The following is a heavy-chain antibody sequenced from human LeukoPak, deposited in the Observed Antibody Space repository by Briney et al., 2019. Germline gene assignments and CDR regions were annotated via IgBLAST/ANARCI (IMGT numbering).Heavy chain of an antibody. CDR1: GFTFSTYN. V-gene: IGHV3-33*01. CDR2: LWSDGSSE. CDR3: ARDLYGERWYFDL. D-gene: IGHD4-17*01. J-gene: IGHJ2*01. Sequence: PGGSLRLSCAASGFTFSTYNMHWARQAPGKGLEWVAFLWSDGSSENYSDSVKGRFTISRDNAKNSLYLQMNSLGAEDTAVYYCARDLYGERWYFDLWGRGTLVTVSS.